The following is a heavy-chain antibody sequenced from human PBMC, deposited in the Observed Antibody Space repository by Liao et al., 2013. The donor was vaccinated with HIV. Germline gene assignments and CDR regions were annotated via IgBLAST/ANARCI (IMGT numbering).Heavy chain of an antibody. CDR1: GGSITSGRYY. CDR3: ATGGAPFDY. D-gene: IGHD3-10*01. J-gene: IGHJ4*02. V-gene: IGHV4-61*02. Sequence: VLLQESGPGLVKPSQTLSLTCTVSGGSITSGRYYWSWIRQPAGKGLEWIGRIFTNGTTNYNPSLKSRVTLSVDTSKNQFSLKLTSVTATDTAVYYCATGGAPFDYWGQGSLVTVSS. CDR2: IFTNGTT.